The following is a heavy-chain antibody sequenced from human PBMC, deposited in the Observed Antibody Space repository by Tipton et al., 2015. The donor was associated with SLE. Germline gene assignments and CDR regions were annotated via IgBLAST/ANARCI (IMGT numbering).Heavy chain of an antibody. J-gene: IGHJ4*02. CDR1: GGSFSGYY. D-gene: IGHD1-26*01. Sequence: TLSLTCAVYGGSFSGYYWSWIRQPPGKGLEWIGEINHSGSTNYNPSLKSRVTISVDTSKNQFSLKLSSVTAADTAVYYCARGRGRYSGQDYWGQGTLVTVSS. CDR3: ARGRGRYSGQDY. V-gene: IGHV4-34*01. CDR2: INHSGST.